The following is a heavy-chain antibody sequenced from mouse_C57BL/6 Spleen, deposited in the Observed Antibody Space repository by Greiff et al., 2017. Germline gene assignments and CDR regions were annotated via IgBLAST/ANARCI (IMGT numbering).Heavy chain of an antibody. CDR2: IDPSDSYT. V-gene: IGHV1-69*01. J-gene: IGHJ2*01. CDR1: GYTFTSYW. D-gene: IGHD1-1*01. CDR3: ARSSHYYGSYYFDY. Sequence: QVQLQQPGAELVMPGASVKLSCKASGYTFTSYWMHWVKQRPGQGLEWIGEIDPSDSYTNYNQKFKGKSTLTVDKSSSTAYMQLSSLTSEDSAVYYCARSSHYYGSYYFDYWGKGTTLTVSS.